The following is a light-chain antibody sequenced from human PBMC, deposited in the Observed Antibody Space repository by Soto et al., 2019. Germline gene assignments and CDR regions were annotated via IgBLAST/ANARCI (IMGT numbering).Light chain of an antibody. J-gene: IGLJ2*01. CDR3: SSYAGSDIFV. CDR1: SSDIGHYDY. Sequence: QSALTQPASVSGSPGQSITISCTGTSSDIGHYDYVFWYQQHPGKAPKLMIYEVNKRPSGVPDRFSGSKSGNTASLTVSGLQAEDEADYYCSSYAGSDIFVFGGGTKVTVL. CDR2: EVN. V-gene: IGLV2-8*01.